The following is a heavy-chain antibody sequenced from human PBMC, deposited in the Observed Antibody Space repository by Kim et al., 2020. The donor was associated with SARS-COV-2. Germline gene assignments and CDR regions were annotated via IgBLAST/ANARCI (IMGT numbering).Heavy chain of an antibody. Sequence: SETLSLTCTVSGGSISGYYWSWIRQPPGKGLEWIGYIYYSGGTDYNPSLNSRVTISVDTSKNQFSLKLTSMTAADTAVYYCARYRRPAAHPLPFDYWGQGTLVTVSS. J-gene: IGHJ4*02. D-gene: IGHD6-13*01. CDR2: IYYSGGT. V-gene: IGHV4-59*08. CDR1: GGSISGYY. CDR3: ARYRRPAAHPLPFDY.